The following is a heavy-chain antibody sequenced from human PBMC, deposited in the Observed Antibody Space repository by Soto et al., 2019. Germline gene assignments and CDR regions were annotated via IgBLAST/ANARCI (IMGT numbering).Heavy chain of an antibody. CDR2: ISGSGGST. D-gene: IGHD6-13*01. V-gene: IGHV3-23*01. Sequence: RRRSCAASGFTFSSYAMSWVRQAPGKGLEWVSAISGSGGSTYYADSVKGRFTISRDNSKNTLYLQMNSLRAEDTAVYYSARNSCSNPGPQSLDYYYYGMDVWGQGTTVTVSS. J-gene: IGHJ6*02. CDR1: GFTFSSYA. CDR3: ARNSCSNPGPQSLDYYYYGMDV.